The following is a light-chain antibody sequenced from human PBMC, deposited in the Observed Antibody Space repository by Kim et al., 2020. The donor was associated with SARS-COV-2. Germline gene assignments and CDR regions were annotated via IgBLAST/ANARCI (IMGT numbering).Light chain of an antibody. CDR3: SSYAGSTWV. J-gene: IGLJ3*02. Sequence: QSALTQPASVSGSPGQSITISCTGTSSDVGKYNLVSWYQQRPGKAPKLMIYEGTERPSGVSHRFSGSKSGNTASLTISGLQAEDEADYYCSSYAGSTWVFGGGTKLTVL. V-gene: IGLV2-23*01. CDR2: EGT. CDR1: SSDVGKYNL.